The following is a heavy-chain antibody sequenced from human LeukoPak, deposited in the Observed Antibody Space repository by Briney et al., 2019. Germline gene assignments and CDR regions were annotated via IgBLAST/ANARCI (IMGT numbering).Heavy chain of an antibody. CDR3: AKGLQWELPFDY. CDR2: LSRSGGKT. CDR1: GFTFSSYA. Sequence: GGSLRLSCAASGFTFSSYAMSWVRQAPGKGLEWVSALSRSGGKTYYADSVKGRFTIPRDSSKNTLYLQMNSLRAEDTALYYCAKGLQWELPFDYWGQGTLVTVSS. D-gene: IGHD1-26*01. J-gene: IGHJ4*02. V-gene: IGHV3-23*01.